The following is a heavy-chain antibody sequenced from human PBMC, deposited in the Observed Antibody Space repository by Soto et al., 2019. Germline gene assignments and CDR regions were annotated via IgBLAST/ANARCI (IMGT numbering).Heavy chain of an antibody. CDR2: ISRSSSYT. CDR1: GFTFGDYY. J-gene: IGHJ4*01. V-gene: IGHV3-11*06. D-gene: IGHD6-19*01. Sequence: GGSLRLSCAASGFTFGDYYMSWIRQAPGKGLEWVSYISRSSSYTNYADSVKGRFTISRDNAKNSLYLQMNSLRAEDSAVYYCAGHVRPDSSGWYGSDYWGHGTLVTVSS. CDR3: AGHVRPDSSGWYGSDY.